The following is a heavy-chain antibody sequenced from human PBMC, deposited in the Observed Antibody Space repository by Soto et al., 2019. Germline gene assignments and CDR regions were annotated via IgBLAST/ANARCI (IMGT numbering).Heavy chain of an antibody. CDR2: ISGSGGST. CDR1: GFTFSSYA. J-gene: IGHJ4*02. V-gene: IGHV3-23*01. Sequence: GGSLRLSCAASGFTFSSYAMSWVRQAPGKGLEWVSAISGSGGSTYYADSVKGRFTISRDNSKNTLYLQMNSLRAEDTAVYYCATGEGAVPAAQGFDYWGQGTLVTVSS. D-gene: IGHD4-17*01. CDR3: ATGEGAVPAAQGFDY.